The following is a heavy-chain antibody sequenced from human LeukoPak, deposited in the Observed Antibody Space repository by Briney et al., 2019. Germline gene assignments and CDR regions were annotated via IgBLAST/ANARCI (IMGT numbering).Heavy chain of an antibody. CDR1: NYSISSGYN. V-gene: IGHV4-38-2*02. Sequence: SETLSLTWTVSNYSISSGYNWGCIRQPPGKGLVWIGTIYRSGSTYYNPSLKSRVNISVDTSKNQFSLQLNTVTAADTAVYYCARRVLMDVWGKGTTVTVSS. CDR3: ARRVLMDV. J-gene: IGHJ6*03. CDR2: IYRSGST.